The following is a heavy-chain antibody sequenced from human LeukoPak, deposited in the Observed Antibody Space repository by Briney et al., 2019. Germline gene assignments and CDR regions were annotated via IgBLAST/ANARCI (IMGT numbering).Heavy chain of an antibody. V-gene: IGHV3-23*01. CDR2: ISGSGGST. CDR3: AKGAGRDYDILTGYLLQYYFDY. Sequence: PGGSLRLSCAASGFTVSSNYMSWVRQAPGKGLEWVSAISGSGGSTYYADSVKGRFTISRDNSKNTLYLQMNSLRAEDTAVYYCAKGAGRDYDILTGYLLQYYFDYWGQGTLVTVSS. J-gene: IGHJ4*02. CDR1: GFTVSSNY. D-gene: IGHD3-9*01.